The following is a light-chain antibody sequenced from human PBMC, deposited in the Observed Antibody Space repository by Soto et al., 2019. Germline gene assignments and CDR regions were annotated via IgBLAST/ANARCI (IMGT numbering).Light chain of an antibody. Sequence: QSALTQPASVSGSPGQSITISCTGTSSDVGGYNYVSWYQQHPGKAPKLMIYDVSNRPSGVSNRFSGSKSGNTASLTISGLQAEDEADYYCSSYTSSSTLARGFGTGTKLTVL. CDR1: SSDVGGYNY. J-gene: IGLJ1*01. CDR2: DVS. CDR3: SSYTSSSTLARG. V-gene: IGLV2-14*01.